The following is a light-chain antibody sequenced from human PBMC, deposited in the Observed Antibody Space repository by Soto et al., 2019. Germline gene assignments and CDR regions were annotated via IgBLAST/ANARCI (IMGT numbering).Light chain of an antibody. CDR1: SSNIGINY. CDR3: GTWDDSLSAHVV. Sequence: QSVLTQPPSVSAAPGQKVTISCSGSSSNIGINYVSWYQQLPGTAPKLLIYDNNKRPSGIPDRFSGSKSGTSATLGITGLQTGDEADYYCGTWDDSLSAHVVFGGGTKLTVL. J-gene: IGLJ2*01. V-gene: IGLV1-51*01. CDR2: DNN.